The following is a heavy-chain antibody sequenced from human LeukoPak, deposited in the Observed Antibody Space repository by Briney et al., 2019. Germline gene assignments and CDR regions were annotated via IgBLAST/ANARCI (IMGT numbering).Heavy chain of an antibody. CDR2: VREDGAEK. V-gene: IGHV3-7*01. CDR1: GFIFNKYW. J-gene: IGHJ6*04. D-gene: IGHD3-10*02. Sequence: GGSLRLSCTASGFIFNKYWMSWVRQAPGKGLEWVATVREDGAEKYYVDSVKGRITISRDNAKNSLYLQINSPRAEDTAVYYCAELGITMIGGVWGKGTTVTISS. CDR3: AELGITMIGGV.